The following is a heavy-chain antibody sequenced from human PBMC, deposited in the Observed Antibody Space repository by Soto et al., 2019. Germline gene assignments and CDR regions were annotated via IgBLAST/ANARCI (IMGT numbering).Heavy chain of an antibody. V-gene: IGHV3-64*01. CDR3: AREGYDSSSDDAFDI. Sequence: GGSLRLSCAASGFTFSSYAMHWVRQALGKGLEYVSAISSNGGSTYYANSVKGRFTISRDNSKNTLYLQMGSLRAEDMAVYYCAREGYDSSSDDAFDIWGQGTMVTVSS. D-gene: IGHD6-6*01. CDR1: GFTFSSYA. J-gene: IGHJ3*02. CDR2: ISSNGGST.